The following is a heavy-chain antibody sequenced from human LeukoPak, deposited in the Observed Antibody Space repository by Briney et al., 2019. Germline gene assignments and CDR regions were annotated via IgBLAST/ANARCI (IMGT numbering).Heavy chain of an antibody. Sequence: SQTLSLTCTVSGGSISSYYWSWIRQPAGKGLEWIGRIYTSGSTNYNPSLKSRVTMSVDTSKNQFSLKLSSVTAADTAVYYCARSRIAVAVGWELFDYWGQGTLVTVSS. CDR1: GGSISSYY. CDR2: IYTSGST. V-gene: IGHV4-4*07. D-gene: IGHD6-19*01. J-gene: IGHJ4*02. CDR3: ARSRIAVAVGWELFDY.